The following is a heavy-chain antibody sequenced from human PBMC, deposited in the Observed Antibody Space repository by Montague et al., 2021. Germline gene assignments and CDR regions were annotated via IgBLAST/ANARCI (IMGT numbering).Heavy chain of an antibody. D-gene: IGHD2-21*02. J-gene: IGHJ4*02. Sequence: SGSPYYNPSLKSRVTVSVDTSKNQFSLKLSSVTAADTAVYYCARESDAVDYWGQGSLVAVSS. V-gene: IGHV4-39*07. CDR3: ARESDAVDY. CDR2: SGSP.